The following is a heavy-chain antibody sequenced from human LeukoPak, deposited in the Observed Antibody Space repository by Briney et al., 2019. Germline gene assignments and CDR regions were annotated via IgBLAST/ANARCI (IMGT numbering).Heavy chain of an antibody. J-gene: IGHJ4*02. CDR2: IYYSGST. V-gene: IGHV4-59*08. Sequence: PSETLSLTCTVSGGSISSYYWSWIRQPPGKGLEWIGYIYYSGSTNYNPSLKSRVTISVDTSKNQFSLKLSSVTAADTAVYYCARLSKYSSGNDYWGQGTLVTVSS. CDR3: ARLSKYSSGNDY. D-gene: IGHD6-19*01. CDR1: GGSISSYY.